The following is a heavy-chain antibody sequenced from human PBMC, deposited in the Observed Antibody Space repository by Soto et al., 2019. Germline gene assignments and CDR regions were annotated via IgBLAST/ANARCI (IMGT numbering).Heavy chain of an antibody. Sequence: PGGSLRLSCAASGFTFSSYSMNWVRQAPGKGLEWVSSISSSSSYIYYADSVKGRFTISRDNAKNSLYLQMNSLRAEDTAVYYCARSSSSNPGANFDYWGQGTLVTVSS. CDR3: ARSSSSNPGANFDY. CDR1: GFTFSSYS. D-gene: IGHD6-19*01. V-gene: IGHV3-21*01. J-gene: IGHJ4*02. CDR2: ISSSSSYI.